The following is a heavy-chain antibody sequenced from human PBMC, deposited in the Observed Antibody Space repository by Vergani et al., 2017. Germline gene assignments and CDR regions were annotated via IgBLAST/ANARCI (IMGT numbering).Heavy chain of an antibody. CDR1: GGSIRSTFSY. CDR3: ARHKEQLVPGNYYYYYYMDV. CDR2: IYYSGIT. J-gene: IGHJ6*03. V-gene: IGHV4-39*01. D-gene: IGHD6-13*01. Sequence: QLQLQESDPGLVKPSETLSLTCTVSGGSIRSTFSYWGWIRQPPGKGLEWIGRIYYSGITYYNPSLKSRVTISVDTSKNQFSLKLNSVTAADTAVYYCARHKEQLVPGNYYYYYYMDVWGKGTTVTVSS.